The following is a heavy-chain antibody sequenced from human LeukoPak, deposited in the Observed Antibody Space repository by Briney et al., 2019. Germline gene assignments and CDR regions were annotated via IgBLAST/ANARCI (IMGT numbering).Heavy chain of an antibody. CDR1: QFTFSSYW. V-gene: IGHV3-74*01. J-gene: IGHJ4*02. CDR3: AREVATIDY. CDR2: ISSDGSSK. D-gene: IGHD5-24*01. Sequence: PGGSLRLSCAASQFTFSSYWMHWVRQAPGKGLVWVSRISSDGSSKSYADSVKGRFTISRDNAKNTLYLQMNSLRGEDTAVYYCAREVATIDYWGRGTLVTVSS.